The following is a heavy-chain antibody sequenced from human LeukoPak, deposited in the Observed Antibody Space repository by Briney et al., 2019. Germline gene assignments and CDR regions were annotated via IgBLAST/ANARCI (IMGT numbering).Heavy chain of an antibody. V-gene: IGHV1-2*02. J-gene: IGHJ4*02. Sequence: ASVKVSCKASGYTFTGYYIHWVRQAPGQGLEWMGWINPNSGGTNYAQKFQGRVTMTRDTSISTAYMELSRLRSDDTAVYFCASSFPYYHNIAYWGQGTLVTVSS. D-gene: IGHD3-22*01. CDR1: GYTFTGYY. CDR2: INPNSGGT. CDR3: ASSFPYYHNIAY.